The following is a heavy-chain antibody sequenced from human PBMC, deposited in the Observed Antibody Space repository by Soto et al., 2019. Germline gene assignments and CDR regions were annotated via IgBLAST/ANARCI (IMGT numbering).Heavy chain of an antibody. Sequence: ASVKVSCKASGYTFTSYAMHWVRQAPGQRLEWIGWINAGNGNTKYSQKFQGRVTITRDTSASTAYMELSSLRSEDTAVYYCARARYYDFWSGYYPVFRYGMDVWGQGTTVTVSS. CDR1: GYTFTSYA. CDR2: INAGNGNT. D-gene: IGHD3-3*01. V-gene: IGHV1-3*01. J-gene: IGHJ6*02. CDR3: ARARYYDFWSGYYPVFRYGMDV.